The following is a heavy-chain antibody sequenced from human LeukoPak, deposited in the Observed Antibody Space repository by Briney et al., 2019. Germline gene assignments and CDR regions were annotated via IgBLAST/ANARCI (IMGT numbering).Heavy chain of an antibody. CDR3: ARAGNYGDYEVPDWYFDL. Sequence: SETLSLTRTVSGDSISSGDYYWSWIRQPAGKGLEWIGRIYASASANYNPSLKSRVTISVDTSKNQFSLKLSSVTAADTAVYYCARAGNYGDYEVPDWYFDLWGRGTLVTVSS. CDR2: IYASASA. CDR1: GDSISSGDYY. J-gene: IGHJ2*01. D-gene: IGHD4-17*01. V-gene: IGHV4-61*02.